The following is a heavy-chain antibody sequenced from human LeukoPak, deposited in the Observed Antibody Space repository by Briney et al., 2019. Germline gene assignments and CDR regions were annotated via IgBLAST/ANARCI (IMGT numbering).Heavy chain of an antibody. CDR2: ISGSGGNT. Sequence: GGSLRLSCAASGFTFSSYAMSWVRQAPGKGLEWVSAISGSGGNTYYADSMKGRFTISRDNSKNTLYLQMNSLRADDTAVYYCAKDVVTAHPWYFDYWGQGTLVTVSS. J-gene: IGHJ4*02. CDR1: GFTFSSYA. V-gene: IGHV3-23*01. D-gene: IGHD2-21*02. CDR3: AKDVVTAHPWYFDY.